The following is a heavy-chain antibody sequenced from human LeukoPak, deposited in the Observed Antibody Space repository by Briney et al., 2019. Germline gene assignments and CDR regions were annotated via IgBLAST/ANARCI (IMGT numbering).Heavy chain of an antibody. D-gene: IGHD3-3*01. J-gene: IGHJ6*02. CDR2: ISYDGSNK. CDR3: ARDLGNFWSGYYGPPYGMDV. V-gene: IGHV3-30-3*01. CDR1: GFTFSSYA. Sequence: GGSLRLSCAASGFTFSSYAMHWVRQAPGKGLEWVAVISYDGSNKYYADSVKGRFTISRDNSKNTLYLQMNSLRAEDTAVYYCARDLGNFWSGYYGPPYGMDVWGQGATVTVSS.